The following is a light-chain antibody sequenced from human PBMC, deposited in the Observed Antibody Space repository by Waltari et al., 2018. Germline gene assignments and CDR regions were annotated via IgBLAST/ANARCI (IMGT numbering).Light chain of an antibody. CDR2: LHSDGSH. CDR1: SGHTINA. Sequence: QPVLTQSPSASASLGASVKITCTLSSGHTINAIAWHQQKQGEDPRLLMRLHSDGSHDTGDGIPDRFSGSSSGAERYLIISNLQSEDEADYYCQTWDSGIWVFGGGTRLTVL. V-gene: IGLV4-69*01. J-gene: IGLJ3*02. CDR3: QTWDSGIWV.